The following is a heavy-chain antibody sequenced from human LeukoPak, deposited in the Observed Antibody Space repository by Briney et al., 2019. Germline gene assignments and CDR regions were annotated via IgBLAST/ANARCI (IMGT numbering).Heavy chain of an antibody. CDR3: ARMYYDFWSGYRKGDYYYGMDV. CDR2: IYYSGST. V-gene: IGHV4-59*01. D-gene: IGHD3-3*01. Sequence: SETLSLTCTVSGRSISSYYWSWIRPPPGKGLQGIGYIYYSGSTNYNHSLSRRVTFSVDTPRHQFCLTVSSVTDADTAVYYCARMYYDFWSGYRKGDYYYGMDVWGQGTTVTVSS. J-gene: IGHJ6*02. CDR1: GRSISSYY.